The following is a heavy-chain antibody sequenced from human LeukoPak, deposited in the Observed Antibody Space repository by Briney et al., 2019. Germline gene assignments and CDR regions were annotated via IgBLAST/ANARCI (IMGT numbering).Heavy chain of an antibody. CDR1: GGFVSSGSYY. V-gene: IGHV4-31*03. CDR3: ARGSGYYYYFDY. J-gene: IGHJ4*02. CDR2: IYYSGST. D-gene: IGHD3-22*01. Sequence: TLSLTCTVSGGFVSSGSYYWSWIRQHPGKGLEWIGYIYYSGSTYYNPSLKSRVTISVDTSKNQFSLKLSSVTAADTAVYYCARGSGYYYYFDYWGQGTLVTVSS.